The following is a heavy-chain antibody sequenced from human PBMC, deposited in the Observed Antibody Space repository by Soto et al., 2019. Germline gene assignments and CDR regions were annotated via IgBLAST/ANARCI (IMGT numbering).Heavy chain of an antibody. J-gene: IGHJ3*02. CDR3: ASWLEREHAYDI. CDR2: LYDVDGT. Sequence: PXGSLRLSCAALGLTVRGKHYVTWVRQAPGKGLEWVSALYDVDGTYYADSAKGRFTISRDNSNNIIYLQMNSLGPDDTAVYYCASWLEREHAYDIWGLGTMVTVSS. V-gene: IGHV3-53*01. CDR1: GLTVRGKHY. D-gene: IGHD1-1*01.